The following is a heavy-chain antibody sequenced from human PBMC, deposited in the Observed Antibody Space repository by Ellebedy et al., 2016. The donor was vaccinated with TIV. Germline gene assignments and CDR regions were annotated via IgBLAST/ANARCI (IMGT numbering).Heavy chain of an antibody. D-gene: IGHD4-23*01. CDR2: MSYSGTS. J-gene: IGHJ5*02. Sequence: MPSETLSLTCTVSGGSISSGDYYWSWIRQPPGKGLEWVGYMSYSGTSDYSPSLKSRLSISLDTSKNQFSLKLTSVTAADTAVYYCARDRSTYFGGNCFDHWGQGSLVTVSS. CDR3: ARDRSTYFGGNCFDH. V-gene: IGHV4-30-4*01. CDR1: GGSISSGDYY.